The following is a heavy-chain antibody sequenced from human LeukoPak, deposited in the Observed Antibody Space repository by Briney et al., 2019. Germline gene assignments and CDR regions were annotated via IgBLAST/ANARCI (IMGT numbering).Heavy chain of an antibody. CDR1: GGSISSYY. V-gene: IGHV4-4*07. D-gene: IGHD6-13*01. CDR2: IYYSGST. Sequence: SETLSLTCTVSGGSISSYYWSWIRQPAGKGLEWIGRIYYSGSTYYNPSLKSRVTISVDTSKNQFSLKLSSVTAADTAVYYCARAAIAAAGTGLLDYWGQGTLVTVSS. J-gene: IGHJ4*02. CDR3: ARAAIAAAGTGLLDY.